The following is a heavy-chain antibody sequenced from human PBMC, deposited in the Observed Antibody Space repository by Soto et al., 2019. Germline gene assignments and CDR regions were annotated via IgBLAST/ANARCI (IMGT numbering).Heavy chain of an antibody. Sequence: GGSLRLSCAASGFTFDDYGMSWVRQAPGKGLEWVSGINWNGGSTGYADSVKGRFTISRDNAKNSLYLQMNSLRAEDTAVYYCARAYEGDYIDYRGQGTLVTVSS. V-gene: IGHV3-20*04. CDR3: ARAYEGDYIDY. D-gene: IGHD3-16*01. CDR1: GFTFDDYG. J-gene: IGHJ4*02. CDR2: INWNGGST.